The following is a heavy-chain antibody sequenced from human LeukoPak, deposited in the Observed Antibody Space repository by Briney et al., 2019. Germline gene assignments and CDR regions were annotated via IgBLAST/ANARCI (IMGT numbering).Heavy chain of an antibody. Sequence: PGGSLRLSCAASGFTFDDYAMHWVRQAPGKGLEWVSGISWNSGSIGYADSVKGRFTISRDNAKNSLYLQMNSLRAEDTALYYCAKGAAGTGYYFDYWGQGTLVTVSS. D-gene: IGHD6-13*01. CDR3: AKGAAGTGYYFDY. V-gene: IGHV3-9*01. J-gene: IGHJ4*02. CDR2: ISWNSGSI. CDR1: GFTFDDYA.